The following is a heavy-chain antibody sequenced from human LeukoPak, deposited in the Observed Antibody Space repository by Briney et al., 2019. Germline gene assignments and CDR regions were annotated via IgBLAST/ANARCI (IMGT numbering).Heavy chain of an antibody. Sequence: ASVKVSCKASGYTFTSYGISWVRQAPGQGLEWMGWISAYNGNTNYAQKLQGRVSMTTDTSTTTAYMELRSLRSDDTAVYYCAREMWPAVVVVAATVSAFDYWGQRTLVTVSS. J-gene: IGHJ4*02. V-gene: IGHV1-18*01. CDR1: GYTFTSYG. CDR2: ISAYNGNT. CDR3: AREMWPAVVVVAATVSAFDY. D-gene: IGHD2-15*01.